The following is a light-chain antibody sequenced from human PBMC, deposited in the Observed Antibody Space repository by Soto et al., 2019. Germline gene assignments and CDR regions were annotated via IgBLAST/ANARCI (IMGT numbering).Light chain of an antibody. CDR3: SSYTSSSTRGV. CDR1: SSDVGGYNY. V-gene: IGLV2-14*01. Sequence: QSALTQPASVSGSPGQSITISCTGTSSDVGGYNYVSWYQQHPGKASKLMIYDVSNRPSGVSNRFSGSKSGNTASLTISGLQAEDEADYYCSSYTSSSTRGVFGGGTKLAVL. CDR2: DVS. J-gene: IGLJ2*01.